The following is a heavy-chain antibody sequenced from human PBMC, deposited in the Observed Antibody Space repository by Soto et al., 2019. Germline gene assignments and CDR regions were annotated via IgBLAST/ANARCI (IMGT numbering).Heavy chain of an antibody. CDR3: AANPRRHTDPVLPS. V-gene: IGHV5-51*01. CDR1: GFAFSNYW. Sequence: PGESLQISCKTSGFAFSNYWVGWVRQMPGKGFEWMGITYPGESATKYSPSFQGHVTISSDKSTNTAYLQWSSLRASDPAIYFCAANPRRHTDPVLPSWGQGTIVIVSP. CDR2: TYPGESAT. J-gene: IGHJ5*02. D-gene: IGHD6-6*01.